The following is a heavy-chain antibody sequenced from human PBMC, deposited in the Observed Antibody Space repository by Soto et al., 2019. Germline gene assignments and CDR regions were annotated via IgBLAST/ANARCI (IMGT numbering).Heavy chain of an antibody. Sequence: WASVKVSCKASGYTFTGYYMHWVRQAPGQGLEWMGWINPNSGGTNYAQKFQGRVTMTRDTSISTAYMELSRLRSDDTAVYYCARDSPIVVVPAARREGDYYYYYGMDVWGQETRVTVSS. J-gene: IGHJ6*02. CDR3: ARDSPIVVVPAARREGDYYYYYGMDV. D-gene: IGHD2-2*01. V-gene: IGHV1-2*02. CDR1: GYTFTGYY. CDR2: INPNSGGT.